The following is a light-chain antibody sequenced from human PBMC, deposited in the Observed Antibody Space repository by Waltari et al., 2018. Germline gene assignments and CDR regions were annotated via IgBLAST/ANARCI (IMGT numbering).Light chain of an antibody. V-gene: IGKV3-20*01. CDR1: QTVGRSY. Sequence: ENVLTQSPGALSLSPGERATLSCRASQTVGRSYLAWFQQKPVQAPRLLIYDASNRATGIPDRFSGSGSETDFTLTINRLEPEDFAVYYCHQSASSPLTFGGGTKVEIK. J-gene: IGKJ4*01. CDR3: HQSASSPLT. CDR2: DAS.